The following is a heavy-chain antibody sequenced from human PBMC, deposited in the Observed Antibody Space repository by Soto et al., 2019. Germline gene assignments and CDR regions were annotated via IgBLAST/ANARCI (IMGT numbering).Heavy chain of an antibody. V-gene: IGHV4-34*01. J-gene: IGHJ6*03. CDR3: ARVGGSGSYYPYYYYYYMDV. CDR1: GGSFSGYY. Sequence: SETLSLTCAVYGGSFSGYYWSWIRQPPGKGLEWIGEINHSGSTNYNPSLKSRVTISVDTSKNQFSLKLSSVTAADTAVYYCARVGGSGSYYPYYYYYYMDVWGKGTTVTVSS. D-gene: IGHD3-10*01. CDR2: INHSGST.